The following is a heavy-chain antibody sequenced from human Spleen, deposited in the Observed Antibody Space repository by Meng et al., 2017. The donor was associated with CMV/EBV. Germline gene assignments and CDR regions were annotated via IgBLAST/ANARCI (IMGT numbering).Heavy chain of an antibody. Sequence: GESLKISCAAPGFTFSSYAMNWVRQAPGKGLEWVSVIYSGAHTIKYADSVKGRFTISRDNAKNSLYLQINSLRAEDPAVYYCARDRLAEDFGVSFYYNGMDVWGQGTTVTVSS. CDR1: GFTFSSYA. J-gene: IGHJ6*02. CDR2: IYSGAHTI. V-gene: IGHV3-23*03. D-gene: IGHD3-3*01. CDR3: ARDRLAEDFGVSFYYNGMDV.